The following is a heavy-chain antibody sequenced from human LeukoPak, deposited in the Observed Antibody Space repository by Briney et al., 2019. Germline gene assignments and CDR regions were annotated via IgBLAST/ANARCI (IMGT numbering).Heavy chain of an antibody. V-gene: IGHV1-18*01. J-gene: IGHJ4*02. CDR1: GYTFTSYG. CDR2: ISAYNGNT. CDR3: ARDHYYDSSGYTRSAVY. D-gene: IGHD3-22*01. Sequence: ASVKVSCKASGYTFTSYGISWVRQAPGQGLEWMGWISAYNGNTNYAQKLQGRVTMTTDTSTSTAYMELRSLRSDDTAVYYCARDHYYDSSGYTRSAVYWGQGTLVTVSS.